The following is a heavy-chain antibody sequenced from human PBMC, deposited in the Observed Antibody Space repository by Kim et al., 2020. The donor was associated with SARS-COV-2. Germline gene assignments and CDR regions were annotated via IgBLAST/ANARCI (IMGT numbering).Heavy chain of an antibody. D-gene: IGHD3-3*01. V-gene: IGHV1-2*02. CDR2: INPNSGGT. CDR1: GYTFTGYY. CDR3: ERDRLRFLEWLLSSDGSCDMDV. J-gene: IGHJ6*03. Sequence: ASVKVSCKASGYTFTGYYMHWVRQAPGQGLEWMGWINPNSGGTNYAQKFQGRVTMTRDTSISTAYMELSRLRSDDTAVYYCERDRLRFLEWLLSSDGSCDMDVWGKGTPVTVSS.